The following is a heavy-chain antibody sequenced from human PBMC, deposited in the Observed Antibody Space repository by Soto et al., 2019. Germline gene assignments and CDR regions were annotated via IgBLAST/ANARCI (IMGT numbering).Heavy chain of an antibody. CDR1: GFTFSSHT. V-gene: IGHV3-30-3*01. D-gene: IGHD3-10*01. Sequence: QVQLVESGGGVVQPGGSLRLSCAASGFTFSSHTMHWVRQAPGKGLEWLSLMSHDGNIKCYADYVKDRFTISRDNSKNTLYLQMKNLIPVDTALYSCASTEFMVIKARGNFWGQGTLVTVSS. J-gene: IGHJ4*02. CDR2: MSHDGNIK. CDR3: ASTEFMVIKARGNF.